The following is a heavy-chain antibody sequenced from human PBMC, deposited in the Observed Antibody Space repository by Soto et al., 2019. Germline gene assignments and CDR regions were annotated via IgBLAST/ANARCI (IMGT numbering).Heavy chain of an antibody. CDR2: ISYDGTNK. Sequence: LRLSCADSGLTFSTFAMHWVRQAPGKGLEWVAVISYDGTNKYYADSVKGRLTISRDNSKTTLYLEMHSLTAEDTAVYYRARGFNMDVWGQGTTVTVSS. CDR1: GLTFSTFA. CDR3: ARGFNMDV. J-gene: IGHJ6*02. D-gene: IGHD3-10*01. V-gene: IGHV3-30-3*01.